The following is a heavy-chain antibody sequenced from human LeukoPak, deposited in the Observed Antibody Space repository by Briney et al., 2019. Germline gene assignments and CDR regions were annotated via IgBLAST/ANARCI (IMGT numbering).Heavy chain of an antibody. CDR3: AKGSGPYCTSASCHFDP. CDR2: VSGSGGST. J-gene: IGHJ5*02. D-gene: IGHD2-2*01. V-gene: IGHV3-23*01. Sequence: PGGSLRLSCAASGFTFSSYAMSWVRQAPGKGLEWVSGVSGSGGSTYYADSVKGRFTISRDNSKNTLLLQMNSLGAEDTAVYYCAKGSGPYCTSASCHFDPWGQGTLVTVSS. CDR1: GFTFSSYA.